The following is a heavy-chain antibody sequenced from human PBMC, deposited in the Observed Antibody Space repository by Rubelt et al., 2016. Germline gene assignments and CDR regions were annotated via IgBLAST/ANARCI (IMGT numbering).Heavy chain of an antibody. CDR2: INHSGST. CDR3: ARRRAAAGRGGWFDP. J-gene: IGHJ5*02. Sequence: QVQLQQWGAGLLKPSETLSLTCAVYGGSFSGYYWSWIRQPPGKGLEWIGEINHSGSTNYNPSLKSRVTISVDTSKNQFSLKLSSVTAADTAVYYCARRRAAAGRGGWFDPWGQGTLVTVSS. V-gene: IGHV4-34*01. D-gene: IGHD6-13*01. CDR1: GGSFSGYY.